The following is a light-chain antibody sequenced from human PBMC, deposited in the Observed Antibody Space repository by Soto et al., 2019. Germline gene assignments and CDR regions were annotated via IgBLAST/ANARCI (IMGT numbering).Light chain of an antibody. CDR2: DVS. J-gene: IGLJ2*01. V-gene: IGLV2-11*01. CDR3: CSYAGSYTLI. CDR1: STNVGSYNF. Sequence: QSVLTQPRSVSGSPGQSVTISCTGTSTNVGSYNFVSWYQQHPGKAPKFVIYDVSRRPSGVPDRFSGSRSGNTASLTISGLQAEDEADYSCCSYAGSYTLIFGGGTKLTVL.